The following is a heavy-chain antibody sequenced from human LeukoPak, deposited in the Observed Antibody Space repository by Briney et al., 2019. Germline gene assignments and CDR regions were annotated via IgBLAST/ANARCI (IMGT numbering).Heavy chain of an antibody. Sequence: ASVKVSCKASGYTFTSYDINWVRQATGQGLEWMGWMNPNSGNTGYAQKFQGRVTMTRNTSISTAYMELSSLRSEDTAVYYCARRVSMITFGGVIVNSYGMDVWGHGTTVTVSS. D-gene: IGHD3-16*02. CDR2: MNPNSGNT. CDR3: ARRVSMITFGGVIVNSYGMDV. V-gene: IGHV1-8*01. CDR1: GYTFTSYD. J-gene: IGHJ6*02.